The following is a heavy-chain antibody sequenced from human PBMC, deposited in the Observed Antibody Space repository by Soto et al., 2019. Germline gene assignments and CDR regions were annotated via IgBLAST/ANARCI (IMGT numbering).Heavy chain of an antibody. CDR2: NYWDDNK. D-gene: IGHD3-10*01. V-gene: IGHV2-5*02. Sequence: QITLKESGPTLVRPTQTLTLTCTFSGFSLRTSGVGVGWIRQPPGKALEWLALNYWDDNKFYSPSLKSRLTTTKDTDKNQVVLTMTNIDPMDTATYYCSHRRGFGKLGYWGQGTLVTVSS. CDR1: GFSLRTSGVG. J-gene: IGHJ4*02. CDR3: SHRRGFGKLGY.